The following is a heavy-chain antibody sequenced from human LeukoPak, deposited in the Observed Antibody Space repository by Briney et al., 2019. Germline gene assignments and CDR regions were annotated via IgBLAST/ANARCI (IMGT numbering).Heavy chain of an antibody. CDR2: ISGSGGST. CDR1: GFTFSSYA. J-gene: IGHJ5*02. CDR3: AKPGCSCGSCWIDP. Sequence: PGGSLRLSCAASGFTFSSYAMSWVRQAPGKGLEWVSAISGSGGSTYYADSVKGRFTISRDNSKNTLYLQMNSLRAEDTAVYYCAKPGCSCGSCWIDPWRQGTLVTVYS. V-gene: IGHV3-23*01. D-gene: IGHD2-15*01.